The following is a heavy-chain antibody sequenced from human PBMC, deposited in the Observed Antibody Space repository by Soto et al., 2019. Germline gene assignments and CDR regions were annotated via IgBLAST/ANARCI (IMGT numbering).Heavy chain of an antibody. Sequence: GVLRLSCAASGFTFSNYGMSWVRQAPGKGLEWVSVMSGSGDDAYYADSVKGRFTISRDNSKNMLYLQMNSLRAEDTAVYFCAKKVTIYAVDPADYWGQGTQVTVSS. V-gene: IGHV3-23*01. D-gene: IGHD3-3*01. J-gene: IGHJ4*02. CDR2: MSGSGDDA. CDR3: AKKVTIYAVDPADY. CDR1: GFTFSNYG.